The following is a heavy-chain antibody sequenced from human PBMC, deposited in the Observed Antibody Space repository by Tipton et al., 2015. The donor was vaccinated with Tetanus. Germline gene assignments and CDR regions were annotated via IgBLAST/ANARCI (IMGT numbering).Heavy chain of an antibody. CDR1: GGSISSYY. D-gene: IGHD6-13*01. Sequence: TLSLTCTVSGGSISSYYWSWIRQPAGKGLEWIGHIYTSGSTNYNPSLKSRVTMSVDTSENQFSLKLSSVIAADPAIYYCARVRSAAYTTNWYSGDNWFDPWGQGTLVTVSS. CDR3: ARVRSAAYTTNWYSGDNWFDP. CDR2: IYTSGST. V-gene: IGHV4-4*07. J-gene: IGHJ5*02.